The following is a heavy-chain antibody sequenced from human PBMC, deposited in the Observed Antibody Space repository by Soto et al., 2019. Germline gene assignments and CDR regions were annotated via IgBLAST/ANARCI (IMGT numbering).Heavy chain of an antibody. CDR3: AKGPDGSGYYHNWFDS. CDR2: ISRTGDSA. J-gene: IGHJ5*01. Sequence: EVHLLESGGALVQPGGSLTLSCAASGFSFSDYAMSWVRQAPGKGLEWVSSISRTGDSAYYADSVKGRFAISRDRSKNRLSLQMNSLRVEDKAVYYCAKGPDGSGYYHNWFDSWGQGPLIPVSS. CDR1: GFSFSDYA. D-gene: IGHD3-22*01. V-gene: IGHV3-23*01.